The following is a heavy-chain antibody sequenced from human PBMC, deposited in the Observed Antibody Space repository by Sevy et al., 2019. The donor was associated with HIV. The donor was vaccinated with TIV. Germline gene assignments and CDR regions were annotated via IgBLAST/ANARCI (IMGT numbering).Heavy chain of an antibody. D-gene: IGHD2-15*01. J-gene: IGHJ5*02. CDR1: GYTFTSYG. CDR2: ISAYNGNT. CDR3: ALTDCSGGSCYSEFDP. Sequence: ASVKVSCKASGYTFTSYGISWVRQAPGQGLEWMGWISAYNGNTNYAQKLQGRVTMTTDTSTSTAYMELRSLRSDDTAVYYCALTDCSGGSCYSEFDPWGPGTLVTVSS. V-gene: IGHV1-18*04.